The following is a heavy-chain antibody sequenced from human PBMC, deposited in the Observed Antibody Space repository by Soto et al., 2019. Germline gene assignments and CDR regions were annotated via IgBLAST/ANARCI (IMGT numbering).Heavy chain of an antibody. CDR1: GGTFSSYA. D-gene: IGHD6-13*01. V-gene: IGHV1-69*01. Sequence: QVQLVQSGAEVKKPGSSVKVSCKASGGTFSSYAISWVRQAPGQGLEWMGGIIPIFGTANYAQKFQGRVTITADESTNTAYMELSSLRSEDTAVYYCARSGGGYSSSWYVLDYWGQGTLVTVSS. CDR3: ARSGGGYSSSWYVLDY. J-gene: IGHJ4*02. CDR2: IIPIFGTA.